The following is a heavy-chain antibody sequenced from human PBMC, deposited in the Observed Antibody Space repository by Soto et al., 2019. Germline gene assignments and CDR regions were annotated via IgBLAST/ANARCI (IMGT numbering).Heavy chain of an antibody. Sequence: QVQLVQSGAEVKKPGASVKVSCKASGYTFTSYAMHWVRQAPGQRLEWMGWINAGNGNTKYSQKFQGRVTITRDTSASTAYMELSSLRSEDTAVYYCARSTPGSRSIGTTGTRRHDAFDIWGQGTMVTVSS. D-gene: IGHD1-1*01. V-gene: IGHV1-3*01. CDR1: GYTFTSYA. CDR2: INAGNGNT. J-gene: IGHJ3*02. CDR3: ARSTPGSRSIGTTGTRRHDAFDI.